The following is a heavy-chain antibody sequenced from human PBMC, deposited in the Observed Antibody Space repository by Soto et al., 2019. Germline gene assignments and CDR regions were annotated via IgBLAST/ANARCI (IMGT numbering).Heavy chain of an antibody. Sequence: PSETLSLTSPVSGGSIGSYYWGWIRHPAGKGLEWVGRIYTSGSTNYNPSPKNLVTMSVDTSKTQFTLKLSSVTAADTAVYYCSGDCSSRSCHYYYDGMDAWGQGTMVTVSS. V-gene: IGHV4-4*07. J-gene: IGHJ6*02. CDR3: SGDCSSRSCHYYYDGMDA. CDR2: IYTSGST. CDR1: GGSIGSYY. D-gene: IGHD2-2*01.